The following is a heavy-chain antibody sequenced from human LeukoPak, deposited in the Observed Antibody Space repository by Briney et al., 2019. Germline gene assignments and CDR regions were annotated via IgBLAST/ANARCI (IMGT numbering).Heavy chain of an antibody. CDR2: IYTSGST. CDR3: ATTKKDSSVDY. D-gene: IGHD3-22*01. Sequence: PSETLSLTCTVSGGSISSYYWSWIRQPAGKGLEWIGRIYTSGSTNYNPSLKSRVTMSVDTSKNQFSLKLSSVTAADTAVYYRATTKKDSSVDYWGQGTLVTVSS. J-gene: IGHJ4*02. CDR1: GGSISSYY. V-gene: IGHV4-4*07.